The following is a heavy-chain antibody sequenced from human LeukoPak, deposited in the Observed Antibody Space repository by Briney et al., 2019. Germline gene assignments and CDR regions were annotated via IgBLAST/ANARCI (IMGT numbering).Heavy chain of an antibody. CDR2: IYYSGST. D-gene: IGHD3-3*01. J-gene: IGHJ6*03. Sequence: SETLSLTCTVSGGSISSYYWSWIRQPPGKGLEWIGYIYYSGSTNYNPSLKSRVTISVDTSKNQFSLKLSSVTAADTAVYYCARGSSYYDFWSGSYYYYYYMDVWGKGTTVTVSS. CDR1: GGSISSYY. CDR3: ARGSSYYDFWSGSYYYYYYMDV. V-gene: IGHV4-59*01.